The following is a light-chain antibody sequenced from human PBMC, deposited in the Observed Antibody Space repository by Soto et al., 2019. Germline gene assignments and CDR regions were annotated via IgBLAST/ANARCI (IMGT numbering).Light chain of an antibody. J-gene: IGKJ1*01. CDR2: AAS. CDR1: QSISSY. Sequence: DIQMTQSPSSLSASVGDRVTITCRASQSISSYLNWYQQKPGKAPQLLSYAASSLQSVVPSRVSGSGSGTDVTLTINSLQPEDFATYYCQQSYSAPRTFGQGTKVDIK. CDR3: QQSYSAPRT. V-gene: IGKV1-39*01.